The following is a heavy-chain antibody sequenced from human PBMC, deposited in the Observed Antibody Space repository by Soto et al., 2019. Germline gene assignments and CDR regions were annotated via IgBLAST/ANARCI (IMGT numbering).Heavy chain of an antibody. Sequence: SVKVSCKASGGSFGKSAINWVRQTPGQGLEWLGGFIPVYRTLNYAQKFQGRVNITADESTGTAYMTLGSLASDDTAVYYCATGVIWIGYFTVDSWGQGTRVTVSS. CDR2: FIPVYRTL. CDR1: GGSFGKSA. D-gene: IGHD3-3*01. J-gene: IGHJ4*02. CDR3: ATGVIWIGYFTVDS. V-gene: IGHV1-69*13.